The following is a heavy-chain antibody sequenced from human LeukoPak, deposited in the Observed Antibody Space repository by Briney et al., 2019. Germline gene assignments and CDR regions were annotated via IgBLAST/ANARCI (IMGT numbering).Heavy chain of an antibody. CDR1: GFTFSSYA. D-gene: IGHD6-13*01. CDR2: ISGSGGST. CDR3: AKSRPSIAAAGRGGAFDI. Sequence: GGSLRLSGAASGFTFSSYAMSWVRQAPGKGLEWVSAISGSGGSTYYADSVKGRFTISRDNSKNTLYLQMNSLRAEDTAVYYCAKSRPSIAAAGRGGAFDIWGQGTMVTVSS. V-gene: IGHV3-23*01. J-gene: IGHJ3*02.